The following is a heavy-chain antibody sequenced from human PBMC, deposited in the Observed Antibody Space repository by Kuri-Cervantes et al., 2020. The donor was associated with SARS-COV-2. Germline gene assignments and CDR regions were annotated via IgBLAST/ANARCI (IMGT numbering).Heavy chain of an antibody. CDR2: IYSSGST. V-gene: IGHV4-59*08. D-gene: IGHD3-22*01. CDR1: GGPIRGYY. J-gene: IGHJ5*02. Sequence: LSCTVPGGPIRGYYWSWIRQSPGKALEWIGYIYSSGSTNYNPSLKRRVTISIDTSKNQFSLKLRSVTAADTAVYYCARHELTMIAGPQSWFDPWGQGTLVTVSS. CDR3: ARHELTMIAGPQSWFDP.